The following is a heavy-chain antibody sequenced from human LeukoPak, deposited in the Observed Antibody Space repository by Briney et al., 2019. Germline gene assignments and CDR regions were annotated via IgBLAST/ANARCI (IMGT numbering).Heavy chain of an antibody. CDR2: IRYDGSNK. CDR1: GFTFSSYG. Sequence: GGSLRLSCAASGFTFSSYGMHWVRQAPGKGLEWVAFIRYDGSNKYYADSVKGRFTISRDNSKNTLYLQMNSLRAEDTAVYYCAKGPWEWLAYFDYWGQGTLVTVSS. CDR3: AKGPWEWLAYFDY. J-gene: IGHJ4*02. V-gene: IGHV3-30*02. D-gene: IGHD6-19*01.